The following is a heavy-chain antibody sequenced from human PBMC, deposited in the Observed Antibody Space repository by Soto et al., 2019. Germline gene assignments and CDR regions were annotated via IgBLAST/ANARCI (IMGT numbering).Heavy chain of an antibody. J-gene: IGHJ5*02. CDR3: AKAGPKGYCSSTSCYGWFDP. Sequence: GGSLRLSCAASGFTFSSYGMHWVRQAPGKGLEWVAVISYDGSNKYYADSVKGRFTISRDNSKNTLYLQMNSLRAEDTAVYYCAKAGPKGYCSSTSCYGWFDPWGQGTLVTVSS. D-gene: IGHD2-2*01. V-gene: IGHV3-30*18. CDR2: ISYDGSNK. CDR1: GFTFSSYG.